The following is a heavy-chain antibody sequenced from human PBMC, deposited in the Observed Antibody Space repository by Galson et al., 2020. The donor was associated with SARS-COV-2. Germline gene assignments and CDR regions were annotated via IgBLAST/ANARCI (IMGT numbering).Heavy chain of an antibody. D-gene: IGHD3-22*01. J-gene: IGHJ4*02. CDR2: IYSGGTT. CDR1: GFTFSSYV. CDR3: AKADYDSSGLRFGY. V-gene: IGHV3-23*03. Sequence: GGSLRLSCAASGFTFSSYVMSWVRQAPGKELEWVSVIYSGGTTYYADSVKGRFTISRDNSKNTLYLQMNSLRGEDTAVYYCAKADYDSSGLRFGYWGQGTLVTVSS.